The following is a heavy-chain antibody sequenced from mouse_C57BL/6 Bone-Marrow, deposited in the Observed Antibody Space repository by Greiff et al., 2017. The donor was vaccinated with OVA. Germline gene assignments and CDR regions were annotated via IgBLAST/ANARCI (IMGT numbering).Heavy chain of an antibody. CDR3: VRGDYYGSSFDY. Sequence: EADGGLVQPKGSLKLSCAASGFSFNTYAMNWVRQAPGKGLEWVARIRSKSNNYATYYADSVKDRFTISRDDSESMLYLQMNNLKTEDTAMYYCVRGDYYGSSFDYWGQGTTLTVSS. V-gene: IGHV10-1*01. CDR1: GFSFNTYA. D-gene: IGHD1-1*01. CDR2: IRSKSNNYAT. J-gene: IGHJ2*01.